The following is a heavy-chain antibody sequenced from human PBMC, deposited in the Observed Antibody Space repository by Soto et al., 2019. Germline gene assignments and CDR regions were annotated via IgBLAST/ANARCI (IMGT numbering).Heavy chain of an antibody. Sequence: LRLSCAASGFAFSAYAMSWVRQAPGKGLECISLISGTGVPTLYAESVKGRFSVSRDNSKDTLFLEMNNLRDDDTAIYYCAKSFCSSSSCFFLWVDPWGPGTLVTVSS. CDR3: AKSFCSSSSCFFLWVDP. J-gene: IGHJ5*02. V-gene: IGHV3-23*01. CDR1: GFAFSAYA. D-gene: IGHD2-2*01. CDR2: ISGTGVPT.